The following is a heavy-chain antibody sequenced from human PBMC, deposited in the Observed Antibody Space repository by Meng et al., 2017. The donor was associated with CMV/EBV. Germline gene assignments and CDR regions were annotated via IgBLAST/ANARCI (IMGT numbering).Heavy chain of an antibody. CDR3: ASFGGSSWDDSGWMNAFDI. CDR1: GGTFSSYA. CDR2: IIPMFGTA. D-gene: IGHD6-13*01. J-gene: IGHJ3*02. V-gene: IGHV1-69*05. Sequence: SVKVSCKASGGTFSSYAISWVRQAPGQGLEWMGGIIPMFGTANYAQKFQGRVTITTDESTSTAYMELSSLRSEDTAVYYCASFGGSSWDDSGWMNAFDIWGQGTMVTVSS.